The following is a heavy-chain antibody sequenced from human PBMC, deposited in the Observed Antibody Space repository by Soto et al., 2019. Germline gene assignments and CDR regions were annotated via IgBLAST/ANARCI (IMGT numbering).Heavy chain of an antibody. CDR3: ARGGVAAAGTLGN. V-gene: IGHV1-69*02. J-gene: IGHJ4*02. Sequence: QVQLVQSGAEVKRPGSSVRVSCKASGGTFNSYTISWVRQAPGQGPEWMGRIIPVLGVVNYAQTFQGRVTITADKSTSTVYMDLSSLRSEDTAVYYCARGGVAAAGTLGNWGQGTLVTVSS. CDR2: IIPVLGVV. D-gene: IGHD6-13*01. CDR1: GGTFNSYT.